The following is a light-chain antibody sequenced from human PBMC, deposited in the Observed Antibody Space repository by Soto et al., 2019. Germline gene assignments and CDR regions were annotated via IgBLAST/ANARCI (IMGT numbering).Light chain of an antibody. J-gene: IGLJ3*02. CDR1: SSDVGGYNY. CDR2: EVS. Sequence: QSVLTQPASVSGSPGQSITISCTGTSSDVGGYNYVSWFQQHPGKVPKLLISEVSNRPSGVSNRFSGSKSGNTASLTISGLQAEDEADYYCSAYTSTNNWVFGGGTKVTVL. CDR3: SAYTSTNNWV. V-gene: IGLV2-14*01.